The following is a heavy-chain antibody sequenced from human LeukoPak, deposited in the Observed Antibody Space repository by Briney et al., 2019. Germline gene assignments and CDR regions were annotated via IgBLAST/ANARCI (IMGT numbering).Heavy chain of an antibody. CDR2: INPRGGTT. CDR3: ARDLSSSQTYCAFDI. Sequence: VSVKVSCKASGYTFTSYYMHWVRQAPGQGLEWMGIINPRGGTTTYAQNFQGRVTMTRDTSTSTVYMELSNLRSEDTAVYYCARDLSSSQTYCAFDIWGQGTMVTVSS. J-gene: IGHJ3*02. V-gene: IGHV1-46*01. D-gene: IGHD6-13*01. CDR1: GYTFTSYY.